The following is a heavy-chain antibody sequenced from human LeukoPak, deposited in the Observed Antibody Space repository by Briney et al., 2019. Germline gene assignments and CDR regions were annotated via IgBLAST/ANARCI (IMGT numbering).Heavy chain of an antibody. V-gene: IGHV1-69*04. CDR3: ARDLSGTQRDY. J-gene: IGHJ4*02. CDR2: IIPILGIA. Sequence: SVKVSCKASGGTFSSYAISWVRQAPGQGLEWMGRIIPILGIANYAQKFQGRVTITADKSTSTAYMELSSLRAEDTAVYYCARDLSGTQRDYWGQGTLVTVSS. D-gene: IGHD3-10*01. CDR1: GGTFSSYA.